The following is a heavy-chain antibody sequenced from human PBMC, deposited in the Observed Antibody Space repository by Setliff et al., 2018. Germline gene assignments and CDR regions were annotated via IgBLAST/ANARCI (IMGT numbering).Heavy chain of an antibody. CDR2: VYYSGTA. CDR3: ARGGTYRYFDY. Sequence: SETLSLTCNVSGDSISGTYYWSWIRQPPGKGLEFIGYVYYSGTANYDPSLKSRVTMSVDTSKNQFSLKLRSVIAADTAVYYCARGGTYRYFDYWGQGTLVTVSS. J-gene: IGHJ4*02. V-gene: IGHV4-59*01. CDR1: GDSISGTYY.